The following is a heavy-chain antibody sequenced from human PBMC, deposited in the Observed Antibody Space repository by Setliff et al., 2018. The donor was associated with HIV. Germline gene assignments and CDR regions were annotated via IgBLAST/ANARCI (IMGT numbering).Heavy chain of an antibody. CDR2: TYYRAKWYF. CDR3: ARGSYGSVLL. J-gene: IGHJ4*02. CDR1: GDSVSSNNAA. Sequence: TLSLTCAISGDSVSSNNAAWNWIRQSPSRGLEWLGRTYYRAKWYFDYAVSVKSRITINPDTSKNQFSLHLNSVTPEDTAVYYCARGSYGSVLLWGQGTLVTVSS. D-gene: IGHD6-19*01. V-gene: IGHV6-1*01.